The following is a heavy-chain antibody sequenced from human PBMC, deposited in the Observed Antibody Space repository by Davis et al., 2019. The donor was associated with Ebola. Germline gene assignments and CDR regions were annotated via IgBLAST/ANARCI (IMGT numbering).Heavy chain of an antibody. CDR1: GGSISSYY. CDR2: IYYSGST. V-gene: IGHV4-59*05. Sequence: SETLSLTCTVSGGSISSYYWSWIRQPPGKGLEWIGSIYYSGSTYYNPSLKSRVTISVDTSKNQFSLKLSSVTAADTAVYYCARLFIVATNFDYWGQGTLVTVSS. J-gene: IGHJ4*02. D-gene: IGHD5-12*01. CDR3: ARLFIVATNFDY.